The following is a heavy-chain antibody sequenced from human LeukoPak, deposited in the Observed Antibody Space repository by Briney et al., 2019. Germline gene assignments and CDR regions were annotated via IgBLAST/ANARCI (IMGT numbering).Heavy chain of an antibody. CDR1: GYTFTNYA. CDR3: ARGAWYYDFWSGYYIGDY. Sequence: ASVKVSCKASGYTFTNYAIHWVRQAPGQRLEWMGWINAGNDNTKYSQKFQGRVTITRDTSASTVYMELRSLRSDDTAVYYCARGAWYYDFWSGYYIGDYWGQGTLVTVSS. CDR2: INAGNDNT. D-gene: IGHD3-3*01. J-gene: IGHJ4*02. V-gene: IGHV1-3*01.